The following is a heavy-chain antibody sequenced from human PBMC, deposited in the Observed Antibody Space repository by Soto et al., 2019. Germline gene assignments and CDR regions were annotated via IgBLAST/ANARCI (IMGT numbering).Heavy chain of an antibody. V-gene: IGHV3-53*01. CDR3: GTSSRKDYHFDMDV. CDR2: IYSRGST. D-gene: IGHD6-6*01. Sequence: GGSLRLSCAASGFSVSSSDMSWVRQVPGEGLEWVSVIYSRGSTHDADYVKGRFSVSRDTSKNTVDLQMNSLRVDDTAVYYCGTSSRKDYHFDMDVWGQGTAV. J-gene: IGHJ6*02. CDR1: GFSVSSSD.